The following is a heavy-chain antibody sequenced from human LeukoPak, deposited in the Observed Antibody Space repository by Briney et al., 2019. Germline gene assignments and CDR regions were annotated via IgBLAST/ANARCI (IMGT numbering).Heavy chain of an antibody. J-gene: IGHJ6*03. CDR1: GFTFSHFG. CDR3: AGSYNNYYYYYMDV. V-gene: IGHV3-23*01. D-gene: IGHD1-1*01. CDR2: ISGSGGST. Sequence: GGSLRLSCVASGFTFSHFGFHWVRQAPGKGLEWVSGISGSGGSTYYADSVKGRFTISRDNAKNTLYLQMNGLRAEDTAVYYCAGSYNNYYYYYMDVWGKGTTVTVSS.